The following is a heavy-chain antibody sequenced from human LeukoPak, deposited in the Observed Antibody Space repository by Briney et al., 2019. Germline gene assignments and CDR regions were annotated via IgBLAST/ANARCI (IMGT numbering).Heavy chain of an antibody. V-gene: IGHV1-3*04. CDR3: ARGEVITMVRGDIGSNWFDP. Sequence: ASVKVSCKASGYSFTRYAIYWVRQAPGQRLEWTGWINTGNGNTKYSQKFQGRVTVTRDTSASTAYMELSSLRSEDTAMYFCARGEVITMVRGDIGSNWFDPWGQGTLVIVSS. J-gene: IGHJ5*02. CDR2: INTGNGNT. CDR1: GYSFTRYA. D-gene: IGHD3-10*01.